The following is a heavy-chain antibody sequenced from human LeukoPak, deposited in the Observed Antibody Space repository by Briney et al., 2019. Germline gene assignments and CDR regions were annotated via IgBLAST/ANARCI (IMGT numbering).Heavy chain of an antibody. CDR3: AKSDCGSDGCKLLNY. V-gene: IGHV3-23*01. CDR2: INGSGDAT. D-gene: IGHD2-21*01. Sequence: PGGSLRLSCAASGFIFSHYTMTWVRQAPGMGLEWLSSINGSGDATIYADSVMGRFTISRDNSKNTVSLQMNSLRAEDTAIYYCAKSDCGSDGCKLLNYWGQGTLVIASS. CDR1: GFIFSHYT. J-gene: IGHJ4*02.